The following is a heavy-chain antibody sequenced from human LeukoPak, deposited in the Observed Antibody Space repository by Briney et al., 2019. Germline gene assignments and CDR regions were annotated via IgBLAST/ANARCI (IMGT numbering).Heavy chain of an antibody. Sequence: PGGSLRLSCAASGFTSSNYEMNWVRQAPGKGLEWVANIKEDGSENSYVESVKGRFTISRDNAKNSLYLQLNSLRAEDTAVYFCARQRYSDYWGQGTLVTVSS. CDR1: GFTSSNYE. J-gene: IGHJ4*02. V-gene: IGHV3-7*01. CDR3: ARQRYSDY. CDR2: IKEDGSEN. D-gene: IGHD1-1*01.